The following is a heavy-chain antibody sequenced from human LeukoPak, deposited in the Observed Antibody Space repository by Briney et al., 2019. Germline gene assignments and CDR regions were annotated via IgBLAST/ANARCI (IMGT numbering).Heavy chain of an antibody. CDR3: ARHKGIAAYYYGSGSYYFDY. CDR2: IYYSGST. Sequence: PSETLSLTCTVSGGSISSYYWSWIRQPPGKGLEWIGYIYYSGSTYYNPSLKSRVTISVDTSKNQFSLKLSSVTAADTAVYYCARHKGIAAYYYGSGSYYFDYWGQGTLVTVSS. V-gene: IGHV4-59*08. J-gene: IGHJ4*02. D-gene: IGHD3-10*01. CDR1: GGSISSYY.